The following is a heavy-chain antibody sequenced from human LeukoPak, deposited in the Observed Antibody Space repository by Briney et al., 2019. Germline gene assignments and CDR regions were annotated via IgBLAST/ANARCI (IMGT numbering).Heavy chain of an antibody. D-gene: IGHD1-26*01. CDR3: ARDSTYYYYMDV. V-gene: IGHV4-4*09. CDR2: IYTSGST. Sequence: SETLSLTCTVSGGSISSYYWSWIRQPPGKGLEWIGYIYTSGSTNYNPSLKSRVTISVDTSKNQFSLKLSSVTAADTAVYYCARDSTYYYYMDVWGKGTTVTVSS. CDR1: GGSISSYY. J-gene: IGHJ6*03.